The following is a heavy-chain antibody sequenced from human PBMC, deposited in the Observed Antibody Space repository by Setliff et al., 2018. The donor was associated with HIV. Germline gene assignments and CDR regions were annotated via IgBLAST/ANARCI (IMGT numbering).Heavy chain of an antibody. CDR2: IDPDRGDT. V-gene: IGHV1-8*02. CDR1: GYTFTSYG. D-gene: IGHD3-22*01. Sequence: ASVKVSCKASGYTFTSYGMSWVRQAPGQGLEWMGLIDPDRGDTVYAEKFQGRVTISADRSINTAYLQWSSLKASDTAMYYCARPTRDDYDSSGSYYYFDYWGQGTLVTVSS. CDR3: ARPTRDDYDSSGSYYYFDY. J-gene: IGHJ4*02.